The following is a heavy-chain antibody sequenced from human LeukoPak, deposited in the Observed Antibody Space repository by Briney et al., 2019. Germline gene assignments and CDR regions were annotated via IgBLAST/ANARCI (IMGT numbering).Heavy chain of an antibody. Sequence: GGSLRLSCAASGFTFSDSHMSWIRQAPGKGLEWFAYIASSGSTIYYADSVKGRLTISRENTKNSLYLQMHSLRAEDTAVYYCARAPLSSSWYGYFDYWGQGILVTVSS. D-gene: IGHD6-13*01. CDR2: IASSGSTI. J-gene: IGHJ4*02. CDR1: GFTFSDSH. V-gene: IGHV3-11*01. CDR3: ARAPLSSSWYGYFDY.